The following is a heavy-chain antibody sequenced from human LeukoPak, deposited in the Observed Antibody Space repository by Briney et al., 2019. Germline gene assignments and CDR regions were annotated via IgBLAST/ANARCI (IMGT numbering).Heavy chain of an antibody. CDR2: IYPGDSDT. V-gene: IGHV5-51*01. Sequence: GESLKISCKGSGYSFTSYWIGWVRQMPGKGLEWMGIIYPGDSDTRYSPSFQGQVTISADKSISTAYLQRSSLKASDTAMYYCASRTRPLYSGGRTGWYFDLWGRGTLVTVSS. J-gene: IGHJ2*01. CDR3: ASRTRPLYSGGRTGWYFDL. D-gene: IGHD6-19*01. CDR1: GYSFTSYW.